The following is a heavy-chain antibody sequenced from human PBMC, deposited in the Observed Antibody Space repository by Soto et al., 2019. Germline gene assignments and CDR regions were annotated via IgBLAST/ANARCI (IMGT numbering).Heavy chain of an antibody. CDR3: AREDRDIVVVPAAILPDY. J-gene: IGHJ4*02. CDR1: GFTFSSYA. D-gene: IGHD2-2*01. Sequence: GGSLRLSCAASGFTFSSYAMHWVRQAPGKGLEWVAIISYDGSNKYYADSVKGRFTISRDNSKNTLYLQMNSLRAEDTAAYYCAREDRDIVVVPAAILPDYWGQGTLVTVSS. V-gene: IGHV3-30-3*01. CDR2: ISYDGSNK.